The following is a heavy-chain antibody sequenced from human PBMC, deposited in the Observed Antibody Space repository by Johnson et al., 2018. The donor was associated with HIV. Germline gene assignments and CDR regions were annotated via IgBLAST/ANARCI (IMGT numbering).Heavy chain of an antibody. J-gene: IGHJ3*02. V-gene: IGHV3-30*02. CDR1: GLTFSSYG. CDR2: IRYDGSNK. Sequence: QVLLVESGGGVVQPGGSLRLSCAASGLTFSSYGMHWVRQAPGKGLEWVAFIRYDGSNKYYADSVKGRFTISRDNAKNSLYLQMNSLRAEDTAVYYCAKDGRYSYGYGAFDIWGQGTMVTVSS. CDR3: AKDGRYSYGYGAFDI. D-gene: IGHD5-18*01.